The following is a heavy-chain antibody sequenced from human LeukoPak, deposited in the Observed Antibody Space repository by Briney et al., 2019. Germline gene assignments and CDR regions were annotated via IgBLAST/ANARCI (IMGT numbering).Heavy chain of an antibody. D-gene: IGHD3-9*01. Sequence: GGSLRLSCAASGLTFSSYGMHWVRQAPGKGLEWVAFIRYDGSNKYYADSVKGRFTISRDNSKNTLYLQMNSLRAEDTAVYYCARADNYYYYYMDVWGKGTTVTISS. CDR1: GLTFSSYG. J-gene: IGHJ6*03. CDR3: ARADNYYYYYMDV. V-gene: IGHV3-30*02. CDR2: IRYDGSNK.